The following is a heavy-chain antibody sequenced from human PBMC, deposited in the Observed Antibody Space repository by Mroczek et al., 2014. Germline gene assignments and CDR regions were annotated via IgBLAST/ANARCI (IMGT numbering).Heavy chain of an antibody. Sequence: QVQLVESGGGVVQPGRSLRLSCAASGFTFSSYGMHWVRQAPGKGLEWVAVIWYDGSNKYYADSVKGRFTISRDNSKNTLYLQMNSLRAEDTAVYYCARLRYYYDSSGYYWEYFDYWGQGTLVTVSS. V-gene: IGHV3-33*01. D-gene: IGHD3-22*01. CDR1: GFTFSSYG. J-gene: IGHJ4*02. CDR3: ARLRYYYDSSGYYWEYFDY. CDR2: IWYDGSNK.